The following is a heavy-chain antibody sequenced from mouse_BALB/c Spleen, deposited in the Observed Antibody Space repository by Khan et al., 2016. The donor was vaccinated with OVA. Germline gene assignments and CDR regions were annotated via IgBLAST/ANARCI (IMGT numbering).Heavy chain of an antibody. J-gene: IGHJ2*01. D-gene: IGHD2-4*01. CDR3: IRSYDSYYFDY. Sequence: VQLQQSGTVLARPGASVKMSCKASGYSFTGYWIHWVKQRPGQGLEWIGAIYPGISDTRYNQKFKGKAKLTAVTSASTAYMELSSLTNEDSAVIYSIRSYDSYYFDYWGKGNTTTVST. CDR1: GYSFTGYW. V-gene: IGHV1-5*01. CDR2: IYPGISDT.